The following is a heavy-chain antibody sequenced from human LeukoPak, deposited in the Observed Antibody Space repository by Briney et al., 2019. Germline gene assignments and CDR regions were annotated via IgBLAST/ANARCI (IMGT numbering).Heavy chain of an antibody. V-gene: IGHV4-34*01. CDR1: GGSFSGYY. J-gene: IGHJ4*02. D-gene: IGHD3-10*01. Sequence: SDTLSLTCAVYGGSFSGYYWSWIRQPPGKGLEWIGEINHSGSTNYNPSLKSRVTISVDTSKNQFSLKLSSVTAADTAVYYCARGLTMVRGVIRNWGQGTLVTVSS. CDR2: INHSGST. CDR3: ARGLTMVRGVIRN.